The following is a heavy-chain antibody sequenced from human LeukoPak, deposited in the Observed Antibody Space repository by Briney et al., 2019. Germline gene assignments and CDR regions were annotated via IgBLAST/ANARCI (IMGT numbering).Heavy chain of an antibody. CDR1: GFTFSSYG. V-gene: IGHV3-30*18. CDR3: AKDLESAIDY. Sequence: LPGGSLRLSCAASGFTFSSYGMHWVRQAPGKGLEWVAVISYDGSNKYYADSVKGRFTISRDNSKNTLYLQMNSLRAEDTAVYYCAKDLESAIDYRGQGTLVTVSS. J-gene: IGHJ4*02. CDR2: ISYDGSNK. D-gene: IGHD3-3*01.